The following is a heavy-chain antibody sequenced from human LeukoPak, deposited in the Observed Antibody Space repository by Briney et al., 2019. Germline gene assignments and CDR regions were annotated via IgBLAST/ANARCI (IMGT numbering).Heavy chain of an antibody. D-gene: IGHD2-2*01. J-gene: IGHJ4*02. CDR2: INHSGST. Sequence: SETLSLTCAVYGGSFSGYYWSWIRQPPGKGLEWIGEINHSGSTNYNPSLKSRVTISVDTSKNQFSLKLSSVTAADTAVYYCARGKCSSTSCYLGDLGFGYWGQGTLVTVSS. CDR3: ARGKCSSTSCYLGDLGFGY. V-gene: IGHV4-34*01. CDR1: GGSFSGYY.